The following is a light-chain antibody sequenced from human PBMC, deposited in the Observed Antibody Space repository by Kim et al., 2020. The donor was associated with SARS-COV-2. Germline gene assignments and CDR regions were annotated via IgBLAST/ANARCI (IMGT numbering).Light chain of an antibody. V-gene: IGKV3-15*01. CDR2: GAS. CDR1: QRIGDN. J-gene: IGKJ1*01. CDR3: QQYDNGWT. Sequence: TLSVSPGERVTLSCRASQRIGDNLAWYHQKLGQAPRVLIYGASTRATGVPARFSGSGSETEFSLTISSLQSEDLGVYYCQQYDNGWTFGQGTKVEI.